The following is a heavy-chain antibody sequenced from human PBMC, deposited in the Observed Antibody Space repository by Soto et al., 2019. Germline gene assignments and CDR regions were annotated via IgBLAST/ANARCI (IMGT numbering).Heavy chain of an antibody. D-gene: IGHD3-9*01. J-gene: IGHJ4*02. V-gene: IGHV4-39*02. Sequence: NPSETLSLTCTVSGDSINSSHFYWGWIRQPPGKGLEWLGSFHFTGGTFCNPSLRSRLSIVFDTTRNHFSLTLRSMTAADTAVYFCARLLTFWGRGTLVTVSS. CDR3: ARLLTF. CDR1: GDSINSSHFY. CDR2: FHFTGGT.